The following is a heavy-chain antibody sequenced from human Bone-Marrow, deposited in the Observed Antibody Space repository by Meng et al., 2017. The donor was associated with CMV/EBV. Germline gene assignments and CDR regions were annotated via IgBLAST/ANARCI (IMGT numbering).Heavy chain of an antibody. Sequence: SETLSLTCTVSGGSISIVYYWSWIRQHSGKGLEWMGYIYYNGNTYYNPSLKSRLTISIDTSKNQFSLILSSVTAADTAVYYCARDTDPYYYDSSGYSGGGMDVWGQGTTVTVSS. D-gene: IGHD3-22*01. CDR1: GGSISIVYY. J-gene: IGHJ6*02. V-gene: IGHV4-31*03. CDR3: ARDTDPYYYDSSGYSGGGMDV. CDR2: IYYNGNT.